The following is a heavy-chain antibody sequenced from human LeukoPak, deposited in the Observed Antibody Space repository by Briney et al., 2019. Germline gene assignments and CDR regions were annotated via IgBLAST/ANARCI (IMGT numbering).Heavy chain of an antibody. J-gene: IGHJ4*02. CDR1: GYTFASYF. D-gene: IGHD3-3*01. V-gene: IGHV1-46*01. CDR3: ARVDYDFWSDLDY. CDR2: INPSGGST. Sequence: ASVKVSCKASGYTFASYFMHWVRQAPGQGLEWMGIINPSGGSTSYAQKFQGRVTMTTDTSTSTAYMELRSLRSDDTAVYYCARVDYDFWSDLDYWGQGTLVTVSS.